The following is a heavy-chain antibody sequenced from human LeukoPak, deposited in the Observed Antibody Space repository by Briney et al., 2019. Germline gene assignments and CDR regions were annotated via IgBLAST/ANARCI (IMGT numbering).Heavy chain of an antibody. CDR3: ARDLESDEGDYGDVLPGY. CDR1: GYTFSKFV. D-gene: IGHD4-17*01. V-gene: IGHV1-18*01. CDR2: ISVKHGTT. J-gene: IGHJ4*02. Sequence: ASVKVSCKTSGYTFSKFVITWVRQAPGQGLESMGWISVKHGTTHYVDKFHDRLTLTTDTSTRTASMELKSLTSDDTAVYYCARDLESDEGDYGDVLPGYWGQGTLVTVSS.